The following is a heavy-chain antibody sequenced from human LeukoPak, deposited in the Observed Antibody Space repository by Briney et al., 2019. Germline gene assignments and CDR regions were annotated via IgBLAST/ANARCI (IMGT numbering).Heavy chain of an antibody. CDR2: INTDGSST. CDR3: AKDFLLYYYDTSDYSGGYFAY. D-gene: IGHD3-22*01. V-gene: IGHV3-74*01. Sequence: GGSLRLSCAASGFTFSSYWMHWVRQAPGKGLVWVSRINTDGSSTSYADSVKGRFTISRDNSKNTLYLQMNSLRAEDTAVYYCAKDFLLYYYDTSDYSGGYFAYWGQGTLVTVSS. CDR1: GFTFSSYW. J-gene: IGHJ4*02.